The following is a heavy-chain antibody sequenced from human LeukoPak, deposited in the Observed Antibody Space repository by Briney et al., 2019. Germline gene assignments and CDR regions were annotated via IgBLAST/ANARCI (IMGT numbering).Heavy chain of an antibody. V-gene: IGHV1-69*13. CDR2: IIPIFDTA. Sequence: ASVKVSCKASGYTFTGYYIHWVRQAPGQGLEWVGGIIPIFDTAKYAQKLQGRVTITADESTSTAYMELSSLRSEDTAVYYCAREGTTDNWFDPWGQGTLVTVSS. J-gene: IGHJ5*02. CDR3: AREGTTDNWFDP. CDR1: GYTFTGYY. D-gene: IGHD1-1*01.